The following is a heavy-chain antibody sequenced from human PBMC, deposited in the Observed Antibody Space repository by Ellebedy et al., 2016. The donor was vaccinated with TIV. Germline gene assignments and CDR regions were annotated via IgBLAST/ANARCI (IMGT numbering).Heavy chain of an antibody. D-gene: IGHD1-26*01. J-gene: IGHJ4*02. CDR1: GYTFTSYY. V-gene: IGHV1-46*01. Sequence: AASVKVSCKASGYTFTSYYMHWVRQAPGQGLEWMGIINPSDGATTYAQKFQGRVTMTRDTSTSTVYMELSSLRSEDTAVYYCASKAGGTYIDYWGQGTLVTVSS. CDR3: ASKAGGTYIDY. CDR2: INPSDGAT.